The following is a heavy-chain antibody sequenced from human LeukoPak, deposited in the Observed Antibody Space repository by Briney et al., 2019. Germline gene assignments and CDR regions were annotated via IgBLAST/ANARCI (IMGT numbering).Heavy chain of an antibody. J-gene: IGHJ4*02. CDR2: INAGNGNT. D-gene: IGHD3-22*01. V-gene: IGHV1-3*01. CDR1: GYTFTSYA. CDR3: AREVWTHSSGYFPNDY. Sequence: GASVKVSCKASGYTFTSYAMHWVRQAPGQRLEWMGWINAGNGNTKYSQKFQGRVTITRDTSASTAYMELSSLRSEDTAVYYCAREVWTHSSGYFPNDYWGQGTLVTVSS.